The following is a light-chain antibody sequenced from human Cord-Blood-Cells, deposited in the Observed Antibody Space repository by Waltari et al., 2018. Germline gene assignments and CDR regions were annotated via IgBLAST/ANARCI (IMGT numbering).Light chain of an antibody. V-gene: IGKV3-11*01. CDR1: HSVSSY. J-gene: IGKJ5*01. Sequence: DIVFTQSPSTLSSSPGDRATLSCRASHSVSSYLAWYQQKPCQPPRLLIYDASNRATGSPARFSGSGSGTDFSLTSSSLEPEDFAVYYCQQRSNWPPVTFGQGTRREIK. CDR2: DAS. CDR3: QQRSNWPPVT.